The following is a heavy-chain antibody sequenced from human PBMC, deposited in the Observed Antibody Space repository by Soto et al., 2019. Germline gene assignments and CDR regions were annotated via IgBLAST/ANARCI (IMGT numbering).Heavy chain of an antibody. J-gene: IGHJ4*02. Sequence: QVQLVESAGGVVQPGRSLRLSCAASGFTFSSYAMHWVRQAPGKGLEWVAVISYDGSNKYYADSVKGRFTISRDNSKNTLYLQMNSLRAEDTAVYYCARDHFRVGATPGYWGQGTLVTVSS. V-gene: IGHV3-30-3*01. CDR1: GFTFSSYA. CDR2: ISYDGSNK. CDR3: ARDHFRVGATPGY. D-gene: IGHD1-26*01.